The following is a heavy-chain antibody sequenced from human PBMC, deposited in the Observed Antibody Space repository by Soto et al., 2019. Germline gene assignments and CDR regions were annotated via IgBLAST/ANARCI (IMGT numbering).Heavy chain of an antibody. CDR2: SNNIRGHT. CDR1: GFTLSDYY. Sequence: QVQLVESGGGLVQPGGSLRLSCAASGFTLSDYYMNWIRQAPGKGLEWLSFSNNIRGHTNYADSVKGRFTISRDSARNSLYLQMNSLRVEDTAVYYCAKGRYGESCYRPDAFDIWGQGTLVTVSS. V-gene: IGHV3-11*05. CDR3: AKGRYGESCYRPDAFDI. D-gene: IGHD3-16*01. J-gene: IGHJ3*02.